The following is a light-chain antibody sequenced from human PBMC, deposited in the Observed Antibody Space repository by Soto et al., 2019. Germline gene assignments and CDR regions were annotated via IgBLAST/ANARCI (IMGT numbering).Light chain of an antibody. J-gene: IGLJ2*01. CDR3: AAWDDSLNGVL. CDR1: SSNIGSNI. Sequence: QSVLPQPPSASGTPGQRVTMSCSGSSSNIGSNIVNWYQQLPGTAPKLLIYSNNQRPSGVPDRFSGSKSDTSASLAISGLQSEDEADYYCAAWDDSLNGVLFGGGTKVTVL. V-gene: IGLV1-44*01. CDR2: SNN.